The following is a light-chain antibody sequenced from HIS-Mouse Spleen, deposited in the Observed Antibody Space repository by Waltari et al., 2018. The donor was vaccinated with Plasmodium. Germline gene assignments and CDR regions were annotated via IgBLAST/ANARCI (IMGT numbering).Light chain of an antibody. CDR3: YSTDSSGNHRV. CDR2: DVS. Sequence: QSALTQPRSVSGSPGRSVTIPCTGTRRDVGGYNHVAWYQQPPGKAPKLMIYDVSKRPSGVPDRFSGSKSGNTASLTISGLQAEDEADYYCYSTDSSGNHRVFGGGTKLTVL. J-gene: IGLJ3*02. V-gene: IGLV2-11*01. CDR1: RRDVGGYNH.